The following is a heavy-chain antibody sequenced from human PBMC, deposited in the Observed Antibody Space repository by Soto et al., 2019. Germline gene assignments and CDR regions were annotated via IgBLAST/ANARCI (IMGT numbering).Heavy chain of an antibody. D-gene: IGHD6-13*01. CDR1: GGSISSYY. CDR3: ARHQGYSSSWYQFYYGMDV. J-gene: IGHJ6*02. Sequence: SETLSLTCTVSGGSISSYYWSWIRQPPGKGLEWIGYIYYSGSTNYNPSLKSRVTISVDTSKNQFSLKLSSVTAADTAVYYCARHQGYSSSWYQFYYGMDVWGQGTTVTVSS. CDR2: IYYSGST. V-gene: IGHV4-59*01.